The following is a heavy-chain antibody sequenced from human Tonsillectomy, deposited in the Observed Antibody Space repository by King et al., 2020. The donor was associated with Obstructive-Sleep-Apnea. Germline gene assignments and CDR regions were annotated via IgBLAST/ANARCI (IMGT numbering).Heavy chain of an antibody. D-gene: IGHD6-19*01. CDR3: ARHRPLGSGWYPNFFDD. CDR1: GYSFTSYC. Sequence: QLVQSGAEVKKPGASLKISCKGSGYSFTSYCIGWLRQMPGKVLEWLVIIYPGDSDTRYSPSFQGQVTISADKSIRTAYLQWSSLKASDTAMYYCARHRPLGSGWYPNFFDDGGQGTLVTVSS. CDR2: IYPGDSDT. J-gene: IGHJ4*02. V-gene: IGHV5-51*01.